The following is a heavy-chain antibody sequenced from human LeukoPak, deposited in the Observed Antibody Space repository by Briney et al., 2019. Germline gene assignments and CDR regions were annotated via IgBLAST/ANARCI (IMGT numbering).Heavy chain of an antibody. V-gene: IGHV1-24*01. J-gene: IGHJ5*02. Sequence: ASVKVSCKVSGNTLTELSMHWVRQAPGKGLEWMGGFDPEDGETIYAQKFQGRVTMTEDTSTDTAYMELSSLRSEDTAVYYCATDGGYCSSTSCSNWFDPWGQGTLVTVSS. CDR1: GNTLTELS. CDR2: FDPEDGET. CDR3: ATDGGYCSSTSCSNWFDP. D-gene: IGHD2-2*01.